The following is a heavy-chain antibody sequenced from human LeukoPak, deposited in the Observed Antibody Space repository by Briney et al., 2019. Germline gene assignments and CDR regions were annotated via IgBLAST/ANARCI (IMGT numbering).Heavy chain of an antibody. Sequence: SETLSLTCTVSGGSISSHYWSWIRQPPGKGLEWIGYIYYSGSTNYNPSHKSRVTISVDTSKNQFSLKLSSVTAADTAVYYCASGDGSSWIVFDYWGQGTLVTVPS. J-gene: IGHJ4*02. CDR2: IYYSGST. CDR1: GGSISSHY. CDR3: ASGDGSSWIVFDY. V-gene: IGHV4-59*11. D-gene: IGHD6-13*01.